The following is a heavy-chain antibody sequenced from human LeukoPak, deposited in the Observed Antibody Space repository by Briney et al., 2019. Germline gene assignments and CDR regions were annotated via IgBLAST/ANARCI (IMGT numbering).Heavy chain of an antibody. D-gene: IGHD6-19*01. J-gene: IGHJ4*02. CDR1: GYTFTSYG. CDR2: MNPNSANT. Sequence: GASVKVSCKASGYTFTSYGINWVRQATGQGLEWMGWMNPNSANTGYAQKFQGRVTMTRNTSISTAYMELSSLTSEDTAVYYCARALSGCVLCFDYWGQGSLVTVSS. CDR3: ARALSGCVLCFDY. V-gene: IGHV1-8*02.